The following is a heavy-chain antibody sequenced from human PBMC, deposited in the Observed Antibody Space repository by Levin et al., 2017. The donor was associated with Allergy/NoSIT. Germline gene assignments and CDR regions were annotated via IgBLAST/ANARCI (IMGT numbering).Heavy chain of an antibody. CDR2: IIPIFGTV. D-gene: IGHD1-26*01. V-gene: IGHV1-69*13. Sequence: SVKVSCKASGGTFSSYAISWVRQAPGQGLEWMGGIIPIFGTVNYAQKFQGRVTITADESTTTAYMELSSLRSEDTAVYYCASSAYSGSYYRYYYGMDGWGQGITVTVSS. J-gene: IGHJ6*02. CDR1: GGTFSSYA. CDR3: ASSAYSGSYYRYYYGMDG.